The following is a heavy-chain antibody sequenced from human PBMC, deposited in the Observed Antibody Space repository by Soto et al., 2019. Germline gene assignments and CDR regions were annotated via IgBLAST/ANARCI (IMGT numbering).Heavy chain of an antibody. Sequence: GGSLRLSCAASGFTFSNSEMNWVRQAPGKGLEWVSYITTSASTKSYADSVKGRFTISRDNAKNSLYLHMNSLRVEDTAVYYCARDSPYISWSFDYWGQGTLVTVSS. V-gene: IGHV3-48*03. CDR3: ARDSPYISWSFDY. D-gene: IGHD6-19*01. CDR2: ITTSASTK. CDR1: GFTFSNSE. J-gene: IGHJ4*02.